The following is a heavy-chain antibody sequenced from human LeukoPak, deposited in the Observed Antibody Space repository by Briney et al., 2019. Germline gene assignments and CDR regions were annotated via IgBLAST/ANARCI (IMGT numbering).Heavy chain of an antibody. J-gene: IGHJ4*02. D-gene: IGHD4-17*01. Sequence: ASVKVSCKASGYTFTSYGISWVRQAPGQGLEWMGWISAYNGNTNYAQKLQGRVTMNTDTSTSTAYMELRSLRSDDTAVYYCARDSSYGYGEHLAPDYWGQGTLVTVSS. CDR2: ISAYNGNT. V-gene: IGHV1-18*04. CDR3: ARDSSYGYGEHLAPDY. CDR1: GYTFTSYG.